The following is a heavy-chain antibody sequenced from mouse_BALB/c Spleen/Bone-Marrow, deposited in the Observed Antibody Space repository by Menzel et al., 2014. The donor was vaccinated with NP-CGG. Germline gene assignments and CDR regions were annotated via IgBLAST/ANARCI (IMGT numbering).Heavy chain of an antibody. CDR2: IYPGSGNT. V-gene: IGHV1S22*01. CDR1: GYTFTTYW. J-gene: IGHJ3*01. D-gene: IGHD2-1*01. Sequence: LQQPGSELVRPGASVKLSCKASGYTFTTYWIHWVKQRHGQGLEWFGNIYPGSGNTNYGEKFKTKGTLTVDTSSSTAYMHLSSLTSEDSAVYYCTRWNGHYEGFAYWGQGTLVTVSA. CDR3: TRWNGHYEGFAY.